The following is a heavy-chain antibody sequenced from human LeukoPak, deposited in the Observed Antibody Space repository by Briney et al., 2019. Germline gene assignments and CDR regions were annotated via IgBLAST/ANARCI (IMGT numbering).Heavy chain of an antibody. Sequence: GGSLRLSCAASGFTFSSYGMHWVRQAPGKGLEWVAVIWYDGSNKYYADSVKGRFTISRDNSKNTLYLQMNSLRAEDTAVYYCARDELTYYDILTENAFDIWGQGTMVTVSS. CDR3: ARDELTYYDILTENAFDI. CDR1: GFTFSSYG. D-gene: IGHD3-9*01. J-gene: IGHJ3*02. CDR2: IWYDGSNK. V-gene: IGHV3-33*01.